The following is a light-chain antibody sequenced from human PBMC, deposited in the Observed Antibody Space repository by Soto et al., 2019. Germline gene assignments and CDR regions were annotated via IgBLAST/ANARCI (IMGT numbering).Light chain of an antibody. CDR2: STS. V-gene: IGKV3-20*01. J-gene: IGKJ1*01. CDR1: QSISSAY. Sequence: EIVLTQSPGTLSLSPGERATLSCRASQSISSAYFAWYQHKPGQAPSLLIYSTSLRATGIPDRFSGSGSGTDFTLSISRLEPEDFAVYYCQQYANSPPTFGQGTKVEIK. CDR3: QQYANSPPT.